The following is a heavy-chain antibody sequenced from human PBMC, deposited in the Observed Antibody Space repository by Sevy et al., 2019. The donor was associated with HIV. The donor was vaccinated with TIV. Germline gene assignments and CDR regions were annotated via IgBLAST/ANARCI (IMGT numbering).Heavy chain of an antibody. V-gene: IGHV3-30-3*01. CDR1: GFTFSSYA. D-gene: IGHD1-26*01. CDR3: ARVGGSSNWFDP. Sequence: GGSLRLSCAGSGFTFSSYAMHWVRRAPGKGLEWVAVRSNDGSNKYYADSVKGRLTISRDNSRNTLYLQMDSLRIEDTAVYYCARVGGSSNWFDPWGQGTLVTVSS. J-gene: IGHJ5*02. CDR2: RSNDGSNK.